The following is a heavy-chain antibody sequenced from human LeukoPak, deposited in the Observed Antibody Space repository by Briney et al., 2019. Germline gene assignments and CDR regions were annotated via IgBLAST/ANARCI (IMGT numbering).Heavy chain of an antibody. Sequence: GGSLRLSCAASGFAFSSYEMSRVRQATGKGLEWISFISGDNRAIHYADSVRGRFTISADHAKNSVYLQMNSLRAEDTAVYYCATSLSGWFGPSAYYWGQGTPVTVSS. V-gene: IGHV3-48*03. D-gene: IGHD6-19*01. CDR2: ISGDNRAI. J-gene: IGHJ4*02. CDR1: GFAFSSYE. CDR3: ATSLSGWFGPSAYY.